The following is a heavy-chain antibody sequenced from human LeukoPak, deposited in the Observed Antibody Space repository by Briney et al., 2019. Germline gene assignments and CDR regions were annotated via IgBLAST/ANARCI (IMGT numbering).Heavy chain of an antibody. V-gene: IGHV4-4*08. Sequence: SGTLSLTCTVSGASVSRNWWSWVRQPPGKGLEWIGRIYTSGSTNYNPSLKSRVTISVDTSKNQFSLKLSSVTAADTAVYYCARAVTTFGVVTDAFDIWGQGTMVTVSS. D-gene: IGHD3-3*01. J-gene: IGHJ3*02. CDR1: GASVSRNW. CDR3: ARAVTTFGVVTDAFDI. CDR2: IYTSGST.